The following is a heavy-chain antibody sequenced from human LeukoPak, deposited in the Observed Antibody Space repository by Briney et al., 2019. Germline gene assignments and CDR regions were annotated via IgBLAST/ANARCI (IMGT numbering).Heavy chain of an antibody. CDR3: ARDPQRPGSSSYNWFDP. V-gene: IGHV4-38-2*02. J-gene: IGHJ5*02. D-gene: IGHD6-13*01. Sequence: GSLRLSCAASGFTFSSYSMNWVRQAPGKGLEWIGSIYHSGSTYYNPSLKSRVTISVDTSKNQFSLKLSSVTAADTAVYYCARDPQRPGSSSYNWFDPWGQGTLVTVSS. CDR1: GFTFSSYS. CDR2: IYHSGST.